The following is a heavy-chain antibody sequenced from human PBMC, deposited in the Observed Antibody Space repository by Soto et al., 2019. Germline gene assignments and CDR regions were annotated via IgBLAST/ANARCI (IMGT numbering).Heavy chain of an antibody. Sequence: GGSLRLSCAASGFTFSGYWMHWVRQAPGKGLVWVSRIKSDGTMTMYADSVKGRFSISRDNAKNTLYLQMNSLREEDTAEYYCGRSDWFDTWGEGTLVTV. D-gene: IGHD3-16*01. J-gene: IGHJ5*02. V-gene: IGHV3-74*03. CDR3: GRSDWFDT. CDR2: IKSDGTMT. CDR1: GFTFSGYW.